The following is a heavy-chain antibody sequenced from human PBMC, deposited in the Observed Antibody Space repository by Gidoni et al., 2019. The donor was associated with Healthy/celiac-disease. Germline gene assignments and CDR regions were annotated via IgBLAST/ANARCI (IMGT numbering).Heavy chain of an antibody. Sequence: QVQLVQSGAEVKKPGASVKVSCKVSGYTLTELSMHWVRQAPGKGLEWMGGFDPEDGETIYAQKCQGRVTMTEDTSTDTAYMELSSLRSEDTAVYYCATDARGTAMVNGYYYYYYGMDVWGQGTTVTVSS. V-gene: IGHV1-24*01. CDR1: GYTLTELS. CDR3: ATDARGTAMVNGYYYYYYGMDV. D-gene: IGHD5-18*01. CDR2: FDPEDGET. J-gene: IGHJ6*02.